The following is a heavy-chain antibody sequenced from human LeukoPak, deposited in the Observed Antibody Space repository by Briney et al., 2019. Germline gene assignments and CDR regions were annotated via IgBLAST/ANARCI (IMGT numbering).Heavy chain of an antibody. CDR3: ARDVGGYSSGWYYFDY. CDR2: IYHSGST. Sequence: PWETLSLTCAVSGGSISSSNWWSWVRQPPGKGLEWIGEIYHSGSTNYNPSLKSRVTISVDKSKNQFSLKLSSVTAADTAVYYCARDVGGYSSGWYYFDYWGQGTLVTVSS. D-gene: IGHD6-19*01. V-gene: IGHV4-4*02. J-gene: IGHJ4*02. CDR1: GGSISSSNW.